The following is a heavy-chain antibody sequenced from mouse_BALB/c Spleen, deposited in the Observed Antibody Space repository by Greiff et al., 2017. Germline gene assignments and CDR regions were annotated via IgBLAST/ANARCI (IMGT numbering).Heavy chain of an antibody. J-gene: IGHJ1*01. CDR1: GFNIKDTY. Sequence: EVQLQQSGAELVKPGASVKLPCTASGFNIKDTYMHWVKQRPEQGLEWIGRIDPANGNTKYDPKFQGKATITADTSSNTAYLQLSSLTSEDTAVYYCAREGDYDSYWYFDVWGAGTTVTVSS. CDR3: AREGDYDSYWYFDV. D-gene: IGHD2-4*01. V-gene: IGHV14-3*02. CDR2: IDPANGNT.